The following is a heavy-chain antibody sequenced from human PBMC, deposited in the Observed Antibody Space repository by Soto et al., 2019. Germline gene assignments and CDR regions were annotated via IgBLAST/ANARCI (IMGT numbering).Heavy chain of an antibody. CDR2: ITYDGSFQ. CDR3: AKDRVGGTFYTPLAF. Sequence: GGSLRLSCQASGFNFDSYGMHWVRQAPGKGLEWVAVITYDGSFQYYADSVKGRFTISGDNSKNTLSLHLNTLKPEDTAVYHCAKDRVGGTFYTPLAFWGQGTLVTVSS. CDR1: GFNFDSYG. V-gene: IGHV3-30*18. J-gene: IGHJ4*02. D-gene: IGHD1-7*01.